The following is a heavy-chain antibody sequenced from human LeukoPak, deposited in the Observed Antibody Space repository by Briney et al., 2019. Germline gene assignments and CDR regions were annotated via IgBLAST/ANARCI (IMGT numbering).Heavy chain of an antibody. Sequence: ASVKVSCKVSGYTLTELSMHWVRQAPGKGREWMGGFDPEDGETIYAQKFQGRVAMTEDTSTDTAYMELSSLRSEDTAVYYCATEPIRLMDNYYYYMDVWGKGTTVTVSS. V-gene: IGHV1-24*01. D-gene: IGHD2-2*03. CDR1: GYTLTELS. J-gene: IGHJ6*03. CDR3: ATEPIRLMDNYYYYMDV. CDR2: FDPEDGET.